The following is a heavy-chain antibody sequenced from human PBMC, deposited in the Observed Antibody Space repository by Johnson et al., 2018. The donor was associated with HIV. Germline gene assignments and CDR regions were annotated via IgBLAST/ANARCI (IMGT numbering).Heavy chain of an antibody. V-gene: IGHV3-23*04. Sequence: VQLVESGGGLVKPGGSLRLSCAASGFTFSSYGMSWVRQAPGKGLEWVSGVTGTGGDPYYAESVKGRFTISRANSKNTLYLQMNSLRAEDTALYYCARKKATVFSTTSTNYAFDIWGQGTMVTVSS. CDR2: VTGTGGDP. D-gene: IGHD1-1*01. J-gene: IGHJ3*02. CDR1: GFTFSSYG. CDR3: ARKKATVFSTTSTNYAFDI.